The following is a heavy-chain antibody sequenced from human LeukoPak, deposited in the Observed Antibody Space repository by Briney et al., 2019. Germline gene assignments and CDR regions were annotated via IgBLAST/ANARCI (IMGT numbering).Heavy chain of an antibody. CDR3: ARAPTAAGPSYYYYGMDV. CDR2: IYYSGST. Sequence: SETLSLTCTVSGGSISSYYWSWIRQPPGKRLEWIGYIYYSGSTNYNPSLKSRVTISVDTSKNQFSLKLSSVTAADTAVYYCARAPTAAGPSYYYYGMDVWGKGTTVTVSS. CDR1: GGSISSYY. J-gene: IGHJ6*04. D-gene: IGHD6-13*01. V-gene: IGHV4-59*01.